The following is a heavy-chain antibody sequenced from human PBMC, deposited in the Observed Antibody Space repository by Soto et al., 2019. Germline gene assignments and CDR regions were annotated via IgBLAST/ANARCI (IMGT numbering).Heavy chain of an antibody. D-gene: IGHD5-18*01. CDR2: IIPIFGTA. V-gene: IGHV1-69*13. Sequence: VKVSCKASGGTFSSYAISWVRQAPGQGLEWMGGIIPIFGTANYAQKFQGRVTITADESTSTAYMELSSLRSEDTAVYYCARRGYSYGYYDYWGQGTLVTVSS. J-gene: IGHJ4*02. CDR3: ARRGYSYGYYDY. CDR1: GGTFSSYA.